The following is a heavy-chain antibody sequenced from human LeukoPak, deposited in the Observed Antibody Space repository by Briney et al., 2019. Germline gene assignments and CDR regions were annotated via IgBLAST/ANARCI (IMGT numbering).Heavy chain of an antibody. CDR3: ARGEYSSGWYSY. D-gene: IGHD6-19*01. V-gene: IGHV4-34*01. J-gene: IGHJ4*02. Sequence: SETLSLTCAVYGGSFSGYYWSWIRQPPGKGLEWIGEINHSGSTNYNPSLKSRVTMSVDTSKDQFSLKLSSVTAADTAVYYCARGEYSSGWYSYWGQGTLVTVSS. CDR1: GGSFSGYY. CDR2: INHSGST.